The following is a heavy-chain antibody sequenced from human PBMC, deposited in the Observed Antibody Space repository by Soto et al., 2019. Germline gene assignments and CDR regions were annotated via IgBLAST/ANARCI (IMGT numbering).Heavy chain of an antibody. CDR1: GFTFSDYY. CDR2: ISSSSSYT. J-gene: IGHJ4*02. Sequence: GGSLRLSCEASGFTFSDYYMSWIRQAPGKGLEWVSYISSSSSYTNYADSVKGRFTISRDNAKNSLYLQMNSLRAEDTAVYYCARVIRYFDWLVGNYYFDYWGQGTLVTVSS. CDR3: ARVIRYFDWLVGNYYFDY. V-gene: IGHV3-11*06. D-gene: IGHD3-9*01.